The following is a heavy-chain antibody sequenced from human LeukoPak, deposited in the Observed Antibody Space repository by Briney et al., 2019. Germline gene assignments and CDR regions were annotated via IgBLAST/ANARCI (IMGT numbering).Heavy chain of an antibody. CDR1: GFTFSSYW. J-gene: IGHJ4*02. D-gene: IGHD1-14*01. CDR3: ARGLDGSFDY. Sequence: GGSLRLSCAASGFTFSSYWMHWVRQAPGKGLVWVSRIYIDGSSTSYADSVKGRFTISRDNAKNTLYLQMNSLRDEDTAVYYCARGLDGSFDYWGLGTLVTVSS. V-gene: IGHV3-74*01. CDR2: IYIDGSST.